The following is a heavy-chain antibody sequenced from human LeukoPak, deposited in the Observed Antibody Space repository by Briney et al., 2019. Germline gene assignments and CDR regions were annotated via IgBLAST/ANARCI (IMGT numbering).Heavy chain of an antibody. Sequence: GASVKVSCKASGGTFSSYAFSWVRQAPGQGLEWMGGIIPIFGTTNYAQKFQGRVTITTDESTSTAYMELSSLRPEDTAVYYCAREGSSNWFDPWGQGTLVTVSS. CDR2: IIPIFGTT. J-gene: IGHJ5*02. CDR3: AREGSSNWFDP. CDR1: GGTFSSYA. D-gene: IGHD2-15*01. V-gene: IGHV1-69*05.